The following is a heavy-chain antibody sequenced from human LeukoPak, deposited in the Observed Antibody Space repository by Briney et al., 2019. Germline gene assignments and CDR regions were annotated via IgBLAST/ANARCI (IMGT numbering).Heavy chain of an antibody. D-gene: IGHD3-3*01. V-gene: IGHV4-4*07. CDR1: GGSISSYY. CDR3: ARTHYDFWSGYSKDGMDV. CDR2: IYTSGST. J-gene: IGHJ6*02. Sequence: SETLSLTCTVSGGSISSYYWSWIRQPAGKGLEWIGRIYTSGSTNYNPSLKSRVTMSVDTSKNQFSLKLSSVTAADTAVYYCARTHYDFWSGYSKDGMDVWGQGTTVTVSS.